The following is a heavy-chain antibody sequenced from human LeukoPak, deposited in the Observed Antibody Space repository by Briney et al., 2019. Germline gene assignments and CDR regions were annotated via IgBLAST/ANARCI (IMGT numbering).Heavy chain of an antibody. V-gene: IGHV1-18*01. CDR1: GYTFTIYG. Sequence: ASVKVSCKPSGYTFTIYGISWVRQAPGQGLEWMGWISAYNGNTNYAQKLQGRVTMTTDTSTSTAYMELRSLRSDDTAVYYCARVYGSGSHFVYWGQGTLVTVSS. CDR3: ARVYGSGSHFVY. CDR2: ISAYNGNT. J-gene: IGHJ4*02. D-gene: IGHD3-10*01.